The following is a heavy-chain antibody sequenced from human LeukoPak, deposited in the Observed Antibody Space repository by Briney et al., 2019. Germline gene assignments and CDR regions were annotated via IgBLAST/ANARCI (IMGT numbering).Heavy chain of an antibody. D-gene: IGHD7-27*01. CDR2: IYYSGST. CDR1: GGSISSYY. CDR3: ARENWVFDY. Sequence: SETLSLTCTVSGGSISSYYWSWIRQPPGKGLEWIGYIYYSGSTNYNPSLKSRVTISVDTSKNQISLKVRSVTAADTAVYYCARENWVFDYWGQGILVTVSS. V-gene: IGHV4-59*12. J-gene: IGHJ4*02.